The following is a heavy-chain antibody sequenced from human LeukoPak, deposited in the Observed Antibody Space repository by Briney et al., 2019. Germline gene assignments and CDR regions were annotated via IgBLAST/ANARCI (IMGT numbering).Heavy chain of an antibody. CDR1: GFTFSSYS. CDR2: ISSSSSYI. Sequence: GGSLRLSCAASGFTFSSYSMNWVRQAPGKGLEWVSSISSSSSYIYYADSVKGRFTISRDNAKNSLYLQMNSLRAEDTAVYYCARDPNSSGWRGYFDYWGQGTLATVSS. J-gene: IGHJ4*02. D-gene: IGHD6-19*01. V-gene: IGHV3-21*01. CDR3: ARDPNSSGWRGYFDY.